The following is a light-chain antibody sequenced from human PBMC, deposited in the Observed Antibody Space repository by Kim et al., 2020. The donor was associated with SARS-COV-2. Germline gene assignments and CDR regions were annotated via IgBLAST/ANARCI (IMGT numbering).Light chain of an antibody. J-gene: IGLJ2*01. CDR2: GKN. CDR1: SLRSYY. Sequence: VAWGQTVRITCQGDSLRSYYATWDQQKPGQAPILVIYGKNNRPSGIPDRFSGSSSGNTASLTITGTQAGDEADYYCNSRDSNDNVVFGGGTMLTVL. V-gene: IGLV3-19*01. CDR3: NSRDSNDNVV.